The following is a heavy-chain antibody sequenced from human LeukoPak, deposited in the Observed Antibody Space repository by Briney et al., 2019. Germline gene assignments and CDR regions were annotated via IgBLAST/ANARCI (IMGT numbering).Heavy chain of an antibody. CDR2: IGVTGDT. J-gene: IGHJ2*01. CDR3: TKDFCGSRAACAGGSYYDF. V-gene: IGHV3-13*01. CDR1: GFTFSKDD. D-gene: IGHD2-15*01. Sequence: SGGSLRLSCAASGFTFSKDDFHWVRQAPGKGLEWVAAIGVTGDTYYADSVKGRFTISREDAANSLYLQMRSLGAGDTALYYCTKDFCGSRAACAGGSYYDFWGRGALVTVSS.